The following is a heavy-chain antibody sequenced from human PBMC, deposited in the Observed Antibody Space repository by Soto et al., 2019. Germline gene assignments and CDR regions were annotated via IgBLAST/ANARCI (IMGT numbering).Heavy chain of an antibody. Sequence: EAGGGVVQPGRSLRLSCAASGFTFSREGMHWVRKAIGKGLEWVAVISYDGSNKYYADSVKGRFTISRDNSKNTLYLQMNSLRAEDPAVYYCAKDRRPNYYYGMDVWGQGTTVTVSS. CDR1: GFTFSREG. J-gene: IGHJ6*02. D-gene: IGHD6-25*01. V-gene: IGHV3-30*18. CDR2: ISYDGSNK. CDR3: AKDRRPNYYYGMDV.